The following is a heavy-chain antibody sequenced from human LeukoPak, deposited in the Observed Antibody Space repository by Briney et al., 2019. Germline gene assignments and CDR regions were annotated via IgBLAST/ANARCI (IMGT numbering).Heavy chain of an antibody. CDR2: IYYSGST. V-gene: IGHV4-59*08. J-gene: IGHJ4*02. D-gene: IGHD4-17*01. Sequence: SETLSLTCTVSGGSISGYYWSWIRQPPGKGLEWIGYIYYSGSTNYNPSLKSRVTISVDTSMNQFSLKLRSVTAADTAVYYCARRGGSTVTTWLDYWGQGTLVTASS. CDR1: GGSISGYY. CDR3: ARRGGSTVTTWLDY.